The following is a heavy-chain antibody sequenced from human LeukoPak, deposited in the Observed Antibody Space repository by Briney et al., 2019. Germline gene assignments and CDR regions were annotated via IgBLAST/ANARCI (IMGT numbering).Heavy chain of an antibody. V-gene: IGHV3-23*01. Sequence: GGSVRLSCAAYGFTFSSEAMSWVRQAPGQGREWVSAVSGSGGSTYYADSVKGRFTISRDNSKNTLYLQMNSLRAEDTAVYYCAKGVVVVASWFDPWGQGTLVTVSS. D-gene: IGHD2-15*01. CDR2: VSGSGGST. J-gene: IGHJ5*02. CDR3: AKGVVVVASWFDP. CDR1: GFTFSSEA.